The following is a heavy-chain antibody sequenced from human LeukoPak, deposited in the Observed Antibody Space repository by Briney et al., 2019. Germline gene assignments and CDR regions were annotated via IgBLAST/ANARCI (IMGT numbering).Heavy chain of an antibody. J-gene: IGHJ4*02. D-gene: IGHD2-2*01. V-gene: IGHV3-11*05. CDR2: ISSSSSYT. CDR1: GFTFSDYY. Sequence: PGGSLRLSCAASGFTFSDYYMSCIRQAPGKGLEWVSYISSSSSYTNYADSVKGRFTISRDDAKNSLYLQMNSLRAEDTAVYYCARVVPAAIVSDYWGQGTLVTVSS. CDR3: ARVVPAAIVSDY.